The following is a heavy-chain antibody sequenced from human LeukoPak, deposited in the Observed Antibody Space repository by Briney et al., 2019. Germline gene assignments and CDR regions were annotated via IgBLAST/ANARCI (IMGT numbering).Heavy chain of an antibody. Sequence: GGSLRLSCAASGFTFSSYGMHWVRQAPGKGLEWVAFIRYDGSNKYYADSVKGRFTISRDNSKNTLYLQMNSLRAEDTAVYYCARLSTHLFYYYYYYMDVWGKGTTVTVSS. J-gene: IGHJ6*03. CDR1: GFTFSSYG. D-gene: IGHD2-2*01. CDR2: IRYDGSNK. CDR3: ARLSTHLFYYYYYYMDV. V-gene: IGHV3-30*02.